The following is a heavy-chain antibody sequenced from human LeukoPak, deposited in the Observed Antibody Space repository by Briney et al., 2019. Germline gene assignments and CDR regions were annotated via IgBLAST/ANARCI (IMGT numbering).Heavy chain of an antibody. CDR3: ARGLGWFGDLDY. V-gene: IGHV4-61*02. J-gene: IGHJ4*02. D-gene: IGHD3-10*01. CDR2: IYTSGST. Sequence: PSQTLSLTCTVSGGSISSGSYYWSWIRQPAGKGLEWIGRIYTSGSTNYNPSLKSRVTISVDTSKNQFSLKLSSVTAADTAVYYCARGLGWFGDLDYWGQGTLVTVSS. CDR1: GGSISSGSYY.